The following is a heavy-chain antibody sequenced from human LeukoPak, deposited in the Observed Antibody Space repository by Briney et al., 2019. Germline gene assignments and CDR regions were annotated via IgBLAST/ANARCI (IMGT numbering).Heavy chain of an antibody. D-gene: IGHD6-19*01. Sequence: GGSLRLSCAASGFTFSSYEMNWVRQAPGKGLEGVSYISSSGSTIYYADSVKGRFTISRDNAKNSLYLQMNSLRAEDTAVYYCARGQWLVDYWGQGTLVTVSS. V-gene: IGHV3-48*03. CDR1: GFTFSSYE. J-gene: IGHJ4*02. CDR2: ISSSGSTI. CDR3: ARGQWLVDY.